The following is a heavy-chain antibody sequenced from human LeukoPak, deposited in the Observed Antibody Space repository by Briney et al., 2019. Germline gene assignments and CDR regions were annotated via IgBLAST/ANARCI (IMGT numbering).Heavy chain of an antibody. CDR1: GFTFSSYW. CDR3: AREGSRYGFRYYGMDV. D-gene: IGHD5-18*01. CDR2: IKQDGSEK. J-gene: IGHJ6*02. V-gene: IGHV3-7*01. Sequence: GGSLRLSCAASGFTFSSYWMTWARQAPGKGLEWVANIKQDGSEKYYVDSVKGRFTISRDNAKNSLYLQMNSLRAEDTAVYYCAREGSRYGFRYYGMDVWGQGTTVTVSS.